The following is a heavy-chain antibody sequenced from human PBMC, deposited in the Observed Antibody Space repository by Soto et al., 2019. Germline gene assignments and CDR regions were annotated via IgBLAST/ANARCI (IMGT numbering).Heavy chain of an antibody. Sequence: GGSLRLSCAASGFTFSSYGMHWVRQAPGKGLEWVAVIWYDGSNKYYADSVKGRFTISRDNSKNTLYLQMNSLRAEDTAVYYCARDSGSPPGYPNPWGQGTLVTVSS. V-gene: IGHV3-33*01. CDR1: GFTFSSYG. D-gene: IGHD3-10*01. CDR3: ARDSGSPPGYPNP. CDR2: IWYDGSNK. J-gene: IGHJ5*02.